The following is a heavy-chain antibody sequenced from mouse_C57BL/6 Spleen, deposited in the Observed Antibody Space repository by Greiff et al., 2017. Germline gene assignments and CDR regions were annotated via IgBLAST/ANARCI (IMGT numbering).Heavy chain of an antibody. V-gene: IGHV1-55*01. Sequence: QVQLQQPGAELVKPGASVKMSCKASGYTFTSYWITWVKQRPGQVLEWIGDIYPGSGSTNYNEKFKSKATLTVDTSSSTAYMQLSSLTSEDSAVYYCARSRGYDYDFDYWGQGTTLTVSS. CDR2: IYPGSGST. CDR1: GYTFTSYW. J-gene: IGHJ2*01. D-gene: IGHD2-4*01. CDR3: ARSRGYDYDFDY.